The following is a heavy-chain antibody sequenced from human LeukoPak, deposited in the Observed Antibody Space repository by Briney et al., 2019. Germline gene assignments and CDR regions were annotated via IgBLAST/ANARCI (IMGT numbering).Heavy chain of an antibody. CDR2: ISYDGSNT. D-gene: IGHD6-19*01. J-gene: IGHJ4*02. Sequence: GGSLRLSCAASGFTFSIYAMHWVRQAPSGGLGWVAVISYDGSNTHYADSVKGRFTISRDNSKNTLYLQMNSLRAEDTAVYYCARVGLYSSGWFDYWGQGTLVTVSS. V-gene: IGHV3-30*04. CDR3: ARVGLYSSGWFDY. CDR1: GFTFSIYA.